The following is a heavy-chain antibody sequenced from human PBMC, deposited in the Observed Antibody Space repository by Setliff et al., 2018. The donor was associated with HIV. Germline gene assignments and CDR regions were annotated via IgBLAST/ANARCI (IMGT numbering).Heavy chain of an antibody. CDR2: ISWNSGNI. CDR1: GFTFDDYA. CDR3: GKAPYPQYYYYYMDV. D-gene: IGHD3-16*01. V-gene: IGHV3-9*01. J-gene: IGHJ6*03. Sequence: PGGSLRLSCAASGFTFDDYAMHWVRLTPGKGLEWVSGISWNSGNIVYADSVKGRFSVSRDNAYNSLFLQMNSLRAEDTAVYYCGKAPYPQYYYYYMDVWGKGTTVT.